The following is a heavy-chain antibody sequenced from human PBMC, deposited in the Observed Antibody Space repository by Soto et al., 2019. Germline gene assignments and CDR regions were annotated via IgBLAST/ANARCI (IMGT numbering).Heavy chain of an antibody. CDR3: ATDREYYYDSSGYYYNHY. J-gene: IGHJ4*02. Sequence: ASVKVSCKVSGYTLTELSMHWVRQAPGKGLEWMGGFDPEDGETIYAQKFQGRVTMTEDTSTDTAYMELSSLRSEDTAVYYCATDREYYYDSSGYYYNHYWGQGTLVTVSS. CDR1: GYTLTELS. V-gene: IGHV1-24*01. D-gene: IGHD3-22*01. CDR2: FDPEDGET.